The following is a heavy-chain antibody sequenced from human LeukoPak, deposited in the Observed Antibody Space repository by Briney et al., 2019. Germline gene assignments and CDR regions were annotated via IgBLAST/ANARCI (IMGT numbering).Heavy chain of an antibody. D-gene: IGHD1-26*01. Sequence: SETLSLTCTVSGGSISSYYWSWIRQPPGKGLEWIGYIYYSGSTNYNPSLKSRVTISVDTSKNQFSLKLASLTAADTAVYYCARRPIVGSTGFYFDPWGPGTPVTVSS. CDR3: ARRPIVGSTGFYFDP. J-gene: IGHJ5*02. CDR2: IYYSGST. V-gene: IGHV4-59*08. CDR1: GGSISSYY.